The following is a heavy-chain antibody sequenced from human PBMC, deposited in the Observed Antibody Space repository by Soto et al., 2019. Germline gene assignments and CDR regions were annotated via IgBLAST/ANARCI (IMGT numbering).Heavy chain of an antibody. Sequence: EVQLVESGGGLVQPGGSLRLSCAASGFTFSSYSMNWVRQAPGKGLEWVSYISSSSSTIYYADSVKGRFTISRDNAKTELFLQMNSLRDGDTAVYSGARGNYFFDYGGQGPRFTVPS. CDR1: GFTFSSYS. J-gene: IGHJ4*02. D-gene: IGHD1-7*01. V-gene: IGHV3-48*02. CDR2: ISSSSSTI. CDR3: ARGNYFFDY.